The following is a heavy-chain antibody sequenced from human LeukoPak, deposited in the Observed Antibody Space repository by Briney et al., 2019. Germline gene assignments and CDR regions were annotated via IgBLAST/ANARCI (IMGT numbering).Heavy chain of an antibody. CDR1: GFTFSSYE. D-gene: IGHD3-10*01. J-gene: IGHJ4*02. V-gene: IGHV3-48*03. Sequence: GGSLRLSCAASGFTFSSYEMNWVRQAPGKGLEWVSYISSSGSTIYYADSVKGRFTISRDNAKNSLYLQMNRLRAEDTAVYYCAREGPMFDSGSYSKSLGYWGQGILVTVSS. CDR3: AREGPMFDSGSYSKSLGY. CDR2: ISSSGSTI.